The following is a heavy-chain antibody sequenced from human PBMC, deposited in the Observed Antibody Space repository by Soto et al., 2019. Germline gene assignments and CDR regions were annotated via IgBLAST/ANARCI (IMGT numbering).Heavy chain of an antibody. V-gene: IGHV3-13*01. CDR3: ARGISGPHYYDSSGYYYSDAFDI. D-gene: IGHD3-22*01. CDR2: IGTAGDT. Sequence: GGSLRLSCAASGFTFSNAWMNWVRQATGKGLEWVSAIGTAGDTYYPGSVKGRFTISRENAKNSLYLQMNSLRAEDTAVYYRARGISGPHYYDSSGYYYSDAFDIWGQGTMVTVSS. CDR1: GFTFSNAW. J-gene: IGHJ3*02.